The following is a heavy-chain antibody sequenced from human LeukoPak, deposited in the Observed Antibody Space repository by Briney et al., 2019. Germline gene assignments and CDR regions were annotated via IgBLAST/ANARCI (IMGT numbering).Heavy chain of an antibody. V-gene: IGHV3-33*01. Sequence: PGGSLRLSCAASGFTFSSYGVHWVRQAPGKGLEWVAVIWYDGSKKFYADSVKGRFTISRDNSMNTLYLEMNSLRAEDTAVYYCARDHGYGDYGLDYWGQGTLVTVSS. CDR2: IWYDGSKK. D-gene: IGHD4-17*01. CDR3: ARDHGYGDYGLDY. J-gene: IGHJ4*02. CDR1: GFTFSSYG.